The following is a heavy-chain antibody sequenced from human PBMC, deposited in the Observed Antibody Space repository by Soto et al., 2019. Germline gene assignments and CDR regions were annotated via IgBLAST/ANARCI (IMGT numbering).Heavy chain of an antibody. Sequence: SSVKVSCKASGYTCTSYGISWVRQAPGQGLEWMGWISAYNGNTNYAQKLQGRVTMTTDTSTSTASLELRSLRSAHTVVYYCARVGGCSGGSSYYSGMDAWGQGTTVTVSS. CDR2: ISAYNGNT. CDR1: GYTCTSYG. V-gene: IGHV1-18*04. J-gene: IGHJ6*02. CDR3: ARVGGCSGGSSYYSGMDA. D-gene: IGHD2-15*01.